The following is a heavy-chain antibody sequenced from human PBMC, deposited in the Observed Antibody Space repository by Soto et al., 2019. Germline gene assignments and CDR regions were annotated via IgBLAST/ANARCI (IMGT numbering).Heavy chain of an antibody. CDR2: ISGSGGST. J-gene: IGHJ5*02. CDR1: GFTFSSYA. D-gene: IGHD3-10*01. V-gene: IGHV3-23*01. Sequence: EVQLLESGGGLVQPGGSLRLSCAASGFTFSSYAMSWVRQAPGKGLEWVSAISGSGGSTYYADSVKGRFTISRDNSKNTLYLQMNSLRAEDTAVYYCAKDWYYGSVSYYSPKQPRDRIFDPWGQGTLVTVSS. CDR3: AKDWYYGSVSYYSPKQPRDRIFDP.